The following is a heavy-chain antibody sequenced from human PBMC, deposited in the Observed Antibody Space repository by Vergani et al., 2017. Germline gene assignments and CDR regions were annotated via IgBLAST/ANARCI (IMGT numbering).Heavy chain of an antibody. CDR3: ARDSEWSGGSGYDY. CDR2: IYYSGST. CDR1: GGSISSSSYY. J-gene: IGHJ4*02. D-gene: IGHD2-15*01. V-gene: IGHV4-39*07. Sequence: QLQLQESGPGLVKPSETLSLTCTVSGGSISSSSYYWGWIRQPPGKGLEWIGSIYYSGSTYYNPSPKGRVTISVDTAKNQFSLKLSSVTAADTAVYYWARDSEWSGGSGYDYWGQGTLVTVAS.